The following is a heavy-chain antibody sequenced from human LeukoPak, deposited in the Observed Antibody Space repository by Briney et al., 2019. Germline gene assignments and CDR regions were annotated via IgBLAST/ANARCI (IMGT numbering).Heavy chain of an antibody. CDR2: IYYSGST. CDR1: GGSISSSSYY. V-gene: IGHV4-39*07. CDR3: ARVGGMATIIS. J-gene: IGHJ5*02. D-gene: IGHD5-24*01. Sequence: TSETLSLTCTVSGGSISSSSYYWGWIRQPPGKGLEWIGSIYYSGSTYYNPSLKSRVTISVDTSKDQFSLKLSSVTAADTAVYYCARVGGMATIISWGQGTLVTVSS.